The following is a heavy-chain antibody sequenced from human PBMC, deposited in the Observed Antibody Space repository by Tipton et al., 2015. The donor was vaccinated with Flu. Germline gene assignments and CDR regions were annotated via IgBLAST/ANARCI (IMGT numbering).Heavy chain of an antibody. D-gene: IGHD3-10*01. Sequence: LSLSCTVSGGPIRSSTEYWGWVRQTPGKGLEWIGTIFYSGITYYSPTLKSRVTISVDTSKNQFSLKLSSVTAADTAIYCCERTYGPFNWFDPWGQGTLVSVSS. J-gene: IGHJ5*02. CDR1: GGPIRSSTEY. V-gene: IGHV4-39*01. CDR3: ERTYGPFNWFDP. CDR2: IFYSGIT.